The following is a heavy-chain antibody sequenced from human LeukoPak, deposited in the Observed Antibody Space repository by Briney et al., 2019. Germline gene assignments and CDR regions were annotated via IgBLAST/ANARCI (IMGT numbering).Heavy chain of an antibody. J-gene: IGHJ5*02. Sequence: GASVKVSCKTSGGALGSYSISWVRQAPGQGLEWMGGIVPTFETANYTQKFQDRLTITADESTDTVYVELSSLTSEDTAVYYCARDRGHCDTARCYINWFDPWGQGTLVTVS. D-gene: IGHD5-18*01. V-gene: IGHV1-69*13. CDR2: IVPTFETA. CDR3: ARDRGHCDTARCYINWFDP. CDR1: GGALGSYS.